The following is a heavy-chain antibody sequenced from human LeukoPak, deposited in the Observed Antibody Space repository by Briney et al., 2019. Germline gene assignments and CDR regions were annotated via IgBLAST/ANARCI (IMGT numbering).Heavy chain of an antibody. CDR2: INSDGSTT. V-gene: IGHV3-74*01. CDR3: ARDAEAANFDY. D-gene: IGHD6-13*01. J-gene: IGHJ4*02. Sequence: PGGSLRLSCAASGFTFSRNWMHWVRQAPGKGLVWVSRINSDGSTTDYADPVKGRFTISRDNAKNTLYLQMNSLRAEDSAVYYCARDAEAANFDYWGQGTLVPVSS. CDR1: GFTFSRNW.